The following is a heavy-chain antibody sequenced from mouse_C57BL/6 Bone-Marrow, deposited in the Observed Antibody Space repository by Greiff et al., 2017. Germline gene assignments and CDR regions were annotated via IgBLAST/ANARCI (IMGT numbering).Heavy chain of an antibody. Sequence: EVQLVESGGGLVKPGGSLKLSCAASGFTFSDYGMHWVRQAPEKGLEWVAYISSGSSTIYYTDTVKGRFTISRDNAKNTRFLQMNSLRSEDTAMYYCESRMESKNAMDYWGQGTSVTVSS. V-gene: IGHV5-17*01. CDR3: ESRMESKNAMDY. D-gene: IGHD1-1*01. J-gene: IGHJ4*01. CDR1: GFTFSDYG. CDR2: ISSGSSTI.